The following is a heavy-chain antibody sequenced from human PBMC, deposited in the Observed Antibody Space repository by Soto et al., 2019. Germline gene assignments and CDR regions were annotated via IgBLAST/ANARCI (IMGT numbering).Heavy chain of an antibody. D-gene: IGHD2-15*01. J-gene: IGHJ4*02. CDR2: MSGSGGST. Sequence: EVQLLESGGGLVQPGGCLRLSCAASGFTFSSCAMSWVRQAPGKGLEWVSAMSGSGGSTYYADSVKGRFTISRANSKNTLYLQMSSMRAEDTAVYYCANHMVGPQGYYFDYWGQGTLVTVSS. V-gene: IGHV3-23*01. CDR3: ANHMVGPQGYYFDY. CDR1: GFTFSSCA.